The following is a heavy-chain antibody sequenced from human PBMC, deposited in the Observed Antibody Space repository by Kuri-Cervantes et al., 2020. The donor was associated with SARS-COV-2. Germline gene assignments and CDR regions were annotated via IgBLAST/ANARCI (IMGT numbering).Heavy chain of an antibody. J-gene: IGHJ4*02. D-gene: IGHD6-19*01. V-gene: IGHV3-30*02. CDR1: GFTVSSNY. CDR3: AEGIAVAGTGGFDY. Sequence: LTCAASGFTVSSNYMSWVRQAPGKGLEWVAFIRYDGSNKYYADSVKGRFTISRDNSKNTLYLQMNSLRAEDAAVYYCAEGIAVAGTGGFDYWGQGTLVTVSS. CDR2: IRYDGSNK.